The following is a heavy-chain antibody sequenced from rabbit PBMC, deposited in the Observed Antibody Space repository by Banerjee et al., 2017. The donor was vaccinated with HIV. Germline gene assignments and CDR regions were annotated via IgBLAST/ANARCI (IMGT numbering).Heavy chain of an antibody. V-gene: IGHV1S45*01. D-gene: IGHD4-1*01. Sequence: EESGGDLVKPEGSLTLTCKASGLDFSSSYWICWVRQAPGKGLEWIACIYPGSGNTYYASWAKGRFTISKTSSPTVTLQMTSLTAADTATYFCASDGNGWGGDNLWGQGTLVTVS. CDR3: ASDGNGWGGDNL. J-gene: IGHJ4*01. CDR1: GLDFSSSYW. CDR2: IYPGSGNT.